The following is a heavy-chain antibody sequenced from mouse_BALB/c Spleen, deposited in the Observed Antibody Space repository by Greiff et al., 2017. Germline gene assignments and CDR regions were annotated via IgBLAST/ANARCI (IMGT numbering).Heavy chain of an antibody. CDR2: IDPENGDT. CDR3: NEGRVLVGYAMDY. D-gene: IGHD1-1*02. V-gene: IGHV14-4*02. CDR1: GFNIKDYY. J-gene: IGHJ4*01. Sequence: EVQLQQSGAELVRSGASVKLSCTASGFNIKDYYMHWVKQRPEQGLEWIGWIDPENGDTEYAPKFQGKATMTADTSSNTAYLQLSSLTSEDTAVYYCNEGRVLVGYAMDYWGQGTSVTVSS.